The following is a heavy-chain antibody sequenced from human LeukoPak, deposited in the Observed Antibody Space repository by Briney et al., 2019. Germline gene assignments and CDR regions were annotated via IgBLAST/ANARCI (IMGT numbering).Heavy chain of an antibody. CDR2: IIPILGIA. CDR3: ARGVDGGNSDWFDP. V-gene: IGHV1-69*04. D-gene: IGHD2-21*02. Sequence: ASVKVSCKASGGTFSSYAISWVRQAPGQGLEWMGRIIPILGIANYAQKFQGRVTITADKFTSPAYMELSSLRSEDTAVYYCARGVDGGNSDWFDPWGQGTLVTVSS. CDR1: GGTFSSYA. J-gene: IGHJ5*02.